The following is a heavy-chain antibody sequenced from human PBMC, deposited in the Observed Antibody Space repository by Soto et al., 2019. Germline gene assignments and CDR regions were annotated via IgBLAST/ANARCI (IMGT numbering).Heavy chain of an antibody. J-gene: IGHJ3*01. CDR1: GFTFNRYA. Sequence: GGSLRLSCTASGFTFNRYAMGWVRQAPGKGLQWVAGISASGGSTYYGPSVKGRFTISRDSSKNTLHLQIDSLRGEDTAIYYCAKATTYSYDTDAFDFWGHGTMVTVSS. V-gene: IGHV3-23*01. D-gene: IGHD3-22*01. CDR3: AKATTYSYDTDAFDF. CDR2: ISASGGST.